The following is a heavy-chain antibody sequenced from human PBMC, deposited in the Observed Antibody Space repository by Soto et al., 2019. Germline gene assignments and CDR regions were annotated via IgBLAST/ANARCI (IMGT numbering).Heavy chain of an antibody. CDR2: LSGSGDKT. CDR1: GFAFNDFA. Sequence: EVHLLESGGDLVLPGGSLRLSCAASGFAFNDFAMSWVRQAPGKGPEWLSTLSGSGDKTFHSDSVKGRFDISRDNSNNKMFLQMNSLRAEDTAIYYCAKGASHAPFEKWGRGTLVTVSS. J-gene: IGHJ4*02. CDR3: AKGASHAPFEK. V-gene: IGHV3-23*01.